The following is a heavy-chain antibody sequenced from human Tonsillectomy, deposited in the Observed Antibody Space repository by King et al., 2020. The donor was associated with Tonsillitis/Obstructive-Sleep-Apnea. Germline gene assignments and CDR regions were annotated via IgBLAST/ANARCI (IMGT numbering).Heavy chain of an antibody. CDR1: GGTFSSYA. D-gene: IGHD3-10*01. V-gene: IGHV1-69*01. J-gene: IGHJ5*02. CDR2: IIPIFGTA. CDR3: ARGGDGNGSGGGAFDP. Sequence: QLVQSGAAVTKPGSSVTVSCKASGGTFSSYAISWVRQAPGQGLEWMGGIIPIFGTANYAQKFQGRVTITADESTSTAYMELSSLRSEDTAVYYCARGGDGNGSGGGAFDPWGQGTLVTVSS.